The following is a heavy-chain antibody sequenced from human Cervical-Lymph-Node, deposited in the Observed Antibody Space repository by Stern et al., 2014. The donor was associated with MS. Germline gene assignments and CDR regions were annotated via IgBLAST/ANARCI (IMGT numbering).Heavy chain of an antibody. V-gene: IGHV6-1*01. CDR2: TYHRSRWYY. CDR1: GDSVPSNRAT. CDR3: ARDVSSSPDAFDT. Sequence: QVQLQQSGPGLVKPSQTLSLTCAISGDSVPSNRATWSWIRQSPSRGLEWLGRTYHRSRWYYDYATSVKSRVTISPDTSNNQFSLRLNSVTPEDTAVYYCARDVSSSPDAFDTWGRGTMVIVSS. J-gene: IGHJ3*02. D-gene: IGHD6-6*01.